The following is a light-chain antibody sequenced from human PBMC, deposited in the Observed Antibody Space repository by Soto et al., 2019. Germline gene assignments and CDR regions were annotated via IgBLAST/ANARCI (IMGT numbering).Light chain of an antibody. CDR1: QSISSY. CDR3: QQYRNLVALT. CDR2: DAS. V-gene: IGKV1-33*01. Sequence: DIQMTQSPSSLSASVGDRVTITCRASQSISSYLNWYQQKPGKAPKLLIYDASNLETGVPSRFSGSGSGTDFTFTISSLQPEDIATYYCQQYRNLVALTFGGGTKVDIK. J-gene: IGKJ4*01.